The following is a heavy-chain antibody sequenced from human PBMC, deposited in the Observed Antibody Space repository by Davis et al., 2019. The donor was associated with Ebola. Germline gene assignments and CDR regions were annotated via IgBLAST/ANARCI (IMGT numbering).Heavy chain of an antibody. V-gene: IGHV4-4*02. CDR2: IYHSGST. J-gene: IGHJ5*02. CDR3: ARGVGVLPLSWFDP. D-gene: IGHD3-10*01. Sequence: MPSETLSLTYAVSGGSTSSSNWWSWVRQPPGKGLEWIGEIYHSGSTNYNPSLKSRVTISVDTSKNQFSLKLSSVTAADTAVYYCARGVGVLPLSWFDPWGQGTLVTVSS. CDR1: GGSTSSSNW.